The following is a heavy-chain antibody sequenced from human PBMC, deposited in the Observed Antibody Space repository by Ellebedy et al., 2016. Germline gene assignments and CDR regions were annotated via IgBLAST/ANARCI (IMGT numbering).Heavy chain of an antibody. CDR1: GDSVSSNSAA. V-gene: IGHV6-1*01. CDR2: TYYRSKWYN. Sequence: SQTLSLTCAISGDSVSSNSAAWNWIRQSPSRGFEWLGRTYYRSKWYNDYAVSVKSRITINPDTSKNQFSLQLNSVTPEDTAVYYCAREAYSSGWTMGFDYWGQGTLVTVSS. D-gene: IGHD6-19*01. J-gene: IGHJ4*02. CDR3: AREAYSSGWTMGFDY.